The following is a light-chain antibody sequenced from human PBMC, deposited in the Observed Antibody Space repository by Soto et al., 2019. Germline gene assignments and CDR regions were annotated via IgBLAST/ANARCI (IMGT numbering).Light chain of an antibody. Sequence: EIVLTQSPATLSLSPGERATLSCRASQSVSNSLAWFQQKPGQAPRLLIYDASNRATDIPARFSGSGSGTDFTLTISSLEREDFAVYYCQQRRNWPRTFGQGTKLEIK. CDR2: DAS. CDR1: QSVSNS. J-gene: IGKJ2*01. CDR3: QQRRNWPRT. V-gene: IGKV3-11*01.